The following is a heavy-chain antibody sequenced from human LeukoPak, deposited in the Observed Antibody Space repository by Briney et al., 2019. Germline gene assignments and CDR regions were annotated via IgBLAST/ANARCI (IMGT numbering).Heavy chain of an antibody. J-gene: IGHJ4*02. D-gene: IGHD1-26*01. Sequence: GGSLRLSCAASGFTFSSYGMHWVRQAPGKGLEWVAFIRYDGSNKYYADSVKGRFTISRDNSKNTLYLQMNSLRAEDTAVYYCPKEEYLSLLFDYWGQGTLVTVSS. CDR3: PKEEYLSLLFDY. V-gene: IGHV3-30*02. CDR1: GFTFSSYG. CDR2: IRYDGSNK.